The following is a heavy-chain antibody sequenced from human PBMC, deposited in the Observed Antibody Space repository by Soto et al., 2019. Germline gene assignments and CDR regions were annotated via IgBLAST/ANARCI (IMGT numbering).Heavy chain of an antibody. V-gene: IGHV6-1*01. J-gene: IGHJ4*02. CDR1: GDSVSSNSAA. D-gene: IGHD3-10*01. CDR3: ARVSSGNYYGSGSYYFDY. Sequence: SQTLSLTCAISGDSVSSNSAAWNWIRQSPSRGLEWLGRTYYRSKWYNDYAVSVKSRITINPDTSKNQFSLQLNSVTPEDTAVYYCARVSSGNYYGSGSYYFDYWGQGTLVTVSS. CDR2: TYYRSKWYN.